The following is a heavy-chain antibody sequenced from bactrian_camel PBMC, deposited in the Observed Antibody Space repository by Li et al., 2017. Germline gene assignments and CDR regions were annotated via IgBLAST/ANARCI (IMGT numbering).Heavy chain of an antibody. D-gene: IGHD2*01. J-gene: IGHJ4*01. CDR3: AVYDAYAGRCSFREDYYSLNY. V-gene: IGHV3S63*01. CDR1: ADALMFM. Sequence: HVQLVESGGGSAQVGGSLRLSCSASADALMFMAWFRQAPGQKREGVAAIYSSDGSAIYGDSAKGRFTISQDNASKTVVLQMKSLKAEDTAMYHCAVYDAYAGRCSFREDYYSLNYWGQGTQVTVSS. CDR2: IYSSDGSA.